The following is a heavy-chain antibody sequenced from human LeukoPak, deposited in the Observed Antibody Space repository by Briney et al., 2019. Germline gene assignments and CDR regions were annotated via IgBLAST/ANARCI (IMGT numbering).Heavy chain of an antibody. CDR2: IRSKANTYAT. D-gene: IGHD5-12*01. CDR3: TSSGYVWDYFDY. Sequence: GGALRLSCATSGFTFSGSAMHWVRQASGKELEWVGRIRSKANTYATAYAASVKGRFTISRDDSKNTAYLQMNILKTEDTAVYYCTSSGYVWDYFDYWGQGTLVTVSS. V-gene: IGHV3-73*01. CDR1: GFTFSGSA. J-gene: IGHJ4*02.